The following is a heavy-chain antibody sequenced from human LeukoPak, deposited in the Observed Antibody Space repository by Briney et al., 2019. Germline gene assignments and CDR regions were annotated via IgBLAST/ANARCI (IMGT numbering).Heavy chain of an antibody. J-gene: IGHJ4*02. V-gene: IGHV4-39*07. CDR1: GGSISSSSYY. CDR3: ARARYSGSRGPYDY. D-gene: IGHD1-26*01. CDR2: IYYSGST. Sequence: PSETLSLTCSVSGGSISSSSYYWGWIRQPPGKGLEWIGSIYYSGSTYYNPSLKSRVTISVDTSKNQFSLKLSSVTAADTAVYYCARARYSGSRGPYDYWGQGTLVTVSS.